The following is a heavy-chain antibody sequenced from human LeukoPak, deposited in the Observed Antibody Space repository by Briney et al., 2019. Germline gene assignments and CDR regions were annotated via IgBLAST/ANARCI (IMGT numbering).Heavy chain of an antibody. CDR1: GFTFSSYG. Sequence: PGGSLRLSCAASGFTFSSYGMHWVRQAPGKGLEWVAFIRYDGSNKYYADSVKGRFTISRDNSKNTLYLQMNSLRAEDTAVYYCAKDRRSSSWSYFDYWGQGTLVTVSS. V-gene: IGHV3-30*02. CDR2: IRYDGSNK. CDR3: AKDRRSSSWSYFDY. J-gene: IGHJ4*02. D-gene: IGHD6-13*01.